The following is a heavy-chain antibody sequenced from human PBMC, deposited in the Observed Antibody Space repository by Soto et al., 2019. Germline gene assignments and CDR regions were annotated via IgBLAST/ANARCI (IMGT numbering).Heavy chain of an antibody. Sequence: TLSLTCAVSGGSISSSNWWSWVRQPPGKGLEWIGEIYHSGSTNYNPSLKSRVTISVDKSKNQFSLKLSSVTAADTAVYYCARFNSGNYYEAFDIWGQGTMVTVSS. CDR3: ARFNSGNYYEAFDI. CDR1: GGSISSSNW. CDR2: IYHSGST. V-gene: IGHV4-4*02. J-gene: IGHJ3*02. D-gene: IGHD1-26*01.